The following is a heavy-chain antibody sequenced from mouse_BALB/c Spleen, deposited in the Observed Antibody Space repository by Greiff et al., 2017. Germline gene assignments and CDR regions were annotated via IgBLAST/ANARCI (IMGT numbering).Heavy chain of an antibody. CDR2: INPSNGGT. J-gene: IGHJ4*01. CDR3: TREGYGNYYAMDY. V-gene: IGHV1S81*02. Sequence: QVQLQQSGAELVKPGASVKLSCKASGYTFTSYYMYWVKQRPGQGLEWIGEINPSNGGTNFNEKFKSKATLTVDKSSSTAYMQLSSLTSEDSAVYYCTREGYGNYYAMDYWGQGTSVTVSS. D-gene: IGHD2-1*01. CDR1: GYTFTSYY.